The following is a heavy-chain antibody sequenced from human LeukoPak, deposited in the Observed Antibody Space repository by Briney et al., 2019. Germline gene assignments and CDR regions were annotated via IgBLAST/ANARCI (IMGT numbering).Heavy chain of an antibody. CDR1: GYTFTSYD. Sequence: ASVKVSCKASGYTFTSYDINWVRQATGQGLEWMGWMNPNSGNTGYAQKFQGRVTMTRNTSISTAYMELSSLRSEDTAVYYCARSIDIGYCSGGSCYSKGSSAFDIWGQGTMVTVSS. CDR3: ARSIDIGYCSGGSCYSKGSSAFDI. D-gene: IGHD2-15*01. J-gene: IGHJ3*02. CDR2: MNPNSGNT. V-gene: IGHV1-8*01.